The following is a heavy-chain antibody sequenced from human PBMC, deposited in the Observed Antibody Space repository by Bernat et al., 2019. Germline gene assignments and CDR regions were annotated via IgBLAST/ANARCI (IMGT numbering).Heavy chain of an antibody. CDR2: IWDDGSNK. Sequence: QVQLVESGGGVVQPGRSLRLSCAASGFTFSSYGMHWVRQAPGKGLGWVAVIWDDGSNKYYADSVRGRFTLSRDNSKNTLYLKMNSLRAEDTAVYYCAGQHGSGSYYNYYYYGMDVWGQGTTVTVSS. J-gene: IGHJ6*02. V-gene: IGHV3-33*01. CDR3: AGQHGSGSYYNYYYYGMDV. D-gene: IGHD3-10*01. CDR1: GFTFSSYG.